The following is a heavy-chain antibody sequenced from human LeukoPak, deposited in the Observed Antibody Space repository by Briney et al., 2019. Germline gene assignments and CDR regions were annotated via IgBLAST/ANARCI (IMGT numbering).Heavy chain of an antibody. CDR3: ARAGALLWFGEFVDAFDI. J-gene: IGHJ3*02. D-gene: IGHD3-10*01. Sequence: SETLSLTCTVSGGSIRSYYWSWIRQPPGKGLEWIGYIYYSGSTNYNPSLKSRVTISVDTSKNQFSLKLSSLTAADTAVYYCARAGALLWFGEFVDAFDIWGQGTMVTVSS. CDR2: IYYSGST. V-gene: IGHV4-59*01. CDR1: GGSIRSYY.